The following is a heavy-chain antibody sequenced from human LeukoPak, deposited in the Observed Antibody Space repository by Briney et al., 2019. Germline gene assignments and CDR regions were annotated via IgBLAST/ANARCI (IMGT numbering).Heavy chain of an antibody. D-gene: IGHD6-19*01. CDR2: INAGNGNT. CDR3: ARAIAGIAVAGTPDYYGMDV. V-gene: IGHV1-3*01. CDR1: GYTFTSYA. J-gene: IGHJ6*02. Sequence: GASVKFSCKASGYTFTSYAMHWVRQAPGQRLEWMGWINAGNGNTKYSQKFQGRVTITRDTSASTVYMELSSLRSEDTAVYYCARAIAGIAVAGTPDYYGMDVWGQGTTVTVSS.